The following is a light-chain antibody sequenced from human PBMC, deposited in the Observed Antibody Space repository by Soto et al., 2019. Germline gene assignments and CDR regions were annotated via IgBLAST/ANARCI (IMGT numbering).Light chain of an antibody. V-gene: IGKV3-20*01. J-gene: IGKJ1*01. Sequence: DIVLTQSPDTLSLPPGERATLSCRASQSLTSSYLDWYQQKPGKAPRXXIYGASSRATGIPERFPGSGAGTAFTRTISRLEPEDVTVYYCQQYDGSTRTFCQGTKVDIK. CDR2: GAS. CDR1: QSLTSSY. CDR3: QQYDGSTRT.